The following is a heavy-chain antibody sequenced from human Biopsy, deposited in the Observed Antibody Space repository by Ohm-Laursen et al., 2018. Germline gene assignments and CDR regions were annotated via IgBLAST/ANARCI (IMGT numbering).Heavy chain of an antibody. D-gene: IGHD3-22*01. Sequence: PSETLSLTCTVSGGSFSGYYWSWIRQPPGKGLEWIGYISGSSNTNYNPSLKSRVTLSTDTSETQFSLRLSSVTAADTAVYYCARGDYFDSNGYFWFDPWGQGTLVTVSS. V-gene: IGHV4-59*08. J-gene: IGHJ5*02. CDR1: GGSFSGYY. CDR3: ARGDYFDSNGYFWFDP. CDR2: ISGSSNT.